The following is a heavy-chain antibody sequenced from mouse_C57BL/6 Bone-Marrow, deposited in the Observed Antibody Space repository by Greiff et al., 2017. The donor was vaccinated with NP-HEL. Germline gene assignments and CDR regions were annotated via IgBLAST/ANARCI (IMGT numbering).Heavy chain of an antibody. D-gene: IGHD3-1*01. J-gene: IGHJ1*03. CDR3: ARDFLGDFDV. V-gene: IGHV2-2*01. Sequence: VQLQQSGPGLVQPSQSLSITCTVSGFSLTSYGVHWVRQSPGKGLEWLGVIWSVGSTDYNAAFISRLSISKDNSKSQVFFKMNSLQADDTAIYYCARDFLGDFDVWGTGTTVTVSS. CDR2: IWSVGST. CDR1: GFSLTSYG.